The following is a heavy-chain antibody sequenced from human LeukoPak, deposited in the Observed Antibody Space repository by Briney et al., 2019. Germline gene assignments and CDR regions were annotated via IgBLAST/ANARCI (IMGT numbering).Heavy chain of an antibody. CDR3: ARGGSALDY. CDR2: IFNSGRT. J-gene: IGHJ4*02. D-gene: IGHD2-15*01. CDR1: GGFTSSYY. Sequence: SETLSLTCTVSGGFTSSYYWSWIRQPPGKGLEWIGYIFNSGRTNYNPSLKSRVTISGDTSKNQFSLNLSSVTAADTAVYYCARGGSALDYWGQGTLVTVSS. V-gene: IGHV4-59*12.